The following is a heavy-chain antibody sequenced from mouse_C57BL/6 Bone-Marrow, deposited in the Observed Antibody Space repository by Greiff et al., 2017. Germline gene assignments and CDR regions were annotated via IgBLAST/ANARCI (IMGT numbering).Heavy chain of an antibody. Sequence: QVQLQQPGAELVRPGSSVKLSCKASGYTFTSYWMHWVKQRPIQGLEWIGNIDPSDSETHYQQKFKDKATLTVDKSSSTAYMQLSSVTSEDSAVYYCARSDYDGVFFAYWGQGTLVTVSA. D-gene: IGHD2-4*01. CDR1: GYTFTSYW. CDR2: IDPSDSET. V-gene: IGHV1-52*01. CDR3: ARSDYDGVFFAY. J-gene: IGHJ3*01.